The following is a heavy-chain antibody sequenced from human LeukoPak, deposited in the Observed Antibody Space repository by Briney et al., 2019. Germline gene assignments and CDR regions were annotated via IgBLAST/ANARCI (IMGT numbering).Heavy chain of an antibody. V-gene: IGHV4-38-2*02. J-gene: IGHJ3*01. CDR1: GYSLSSGYY. D-gene: IGHD6-13*01. CDR2: IYQSGST. CDR3: ARISSSNWYNERGAFDV. Sequence: SETLSLTCTVSGYSLSSGYYWGWIRQPPGKGLEWIGRIYQSGSTYYNPSLKSRVTISVDTSKNQFSLKLSSVPAADTAVYYCARISSSNWYNERGAFDVWGQGTMVTVSS.